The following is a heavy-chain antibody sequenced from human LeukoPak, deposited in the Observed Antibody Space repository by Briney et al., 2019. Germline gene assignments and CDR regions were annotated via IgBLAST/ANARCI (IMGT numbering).Heavy chain of an antibody. CDR2: MLYDGSTK. CDR3: VRGDSHKSDWYNN. V-gene: IGHV3-30-3*01. Sequence: PGRSLRLSCAASGFRFSSYAMHWVRQAPGKGLEWVAVMLYDGSTKYYADSVKGRFTISRDDSKNTLYLQMNSLRAEDTAVYYCVRGDSHKSDWYNNWGQRTLGTVSS. CDR1: GFRFSSYA. J-gene: IGHJ4*02. D-gene: IGHD6-19*01.